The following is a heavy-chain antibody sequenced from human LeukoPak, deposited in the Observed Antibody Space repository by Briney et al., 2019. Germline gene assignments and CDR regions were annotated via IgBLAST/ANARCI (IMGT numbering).Heavy chain of an antibody. CDR3: ARDYCSSTSCYFGN. J-gene: IGHJ4*02. CDR1: GGSISSDGYY. CDR2: IYYSGST. D-gene: IGHD2-2*01. Sequence: SETLSLTCTVSGGSISSDGYYWSWIRQHPGKGLEWIGYIYYSGSTYYNPSLKSRVTISVDTSKNQFSLKLSSVTAADTAVYYCARDYCSSTSCYFGNWGQGTLVTVSS. V-gene: IGHV4-31*03.